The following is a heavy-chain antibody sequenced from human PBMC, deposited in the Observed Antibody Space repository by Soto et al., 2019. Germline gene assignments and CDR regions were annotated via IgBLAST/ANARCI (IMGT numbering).Heavy chain of an antibody. CDR2: IVVGSGNT. D-gene: IGHD5-18*01. V-gene: IGHV1-58*01. CDR3: AADIRSNTSRRGYSYGQHDAFDI. CDR1: GFTFTSSA. Sequence: QMQLVQSGPEVKKPGTSVKVSCKASGFTFTSSAVQWVRQARGQRLEWIGWIVVGSGNTNYAQKFQERVTITRDMSTSTAYMELSSLRSEDTAVYYCAADIRSNTSRRGYSYGQHDAFDIWGQGTMVTVSS. J-gene: IGHJ3*02.